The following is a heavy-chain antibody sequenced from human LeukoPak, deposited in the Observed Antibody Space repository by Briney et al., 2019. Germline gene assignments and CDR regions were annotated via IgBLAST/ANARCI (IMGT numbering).Heavy chain of an antibody. CDR1: GYTFTSYD. V-gene: IGHV1-8*01. J-gene: IGHJ3*02. CDR3: ARSGATRDGYSYAFDI. Sequence: GASVKVSCKASGYTFTSYDINWVRQATGQGLEWMGGMNPNSGNTGYAQKFQGRVTMTRNTSISTAYMELSSLRSEDTAVYYCARSGATRDGYSYAFDIWGQGTMVTVSS. CDR2: MNPNSGNT. D-gene: IGHD5-24*01.